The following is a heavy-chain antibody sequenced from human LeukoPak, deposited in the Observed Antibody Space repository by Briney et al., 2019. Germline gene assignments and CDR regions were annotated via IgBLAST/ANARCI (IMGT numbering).Heavy chain of an antibody. D-gene: IGHD5-12*01. CDR1: GDSVSSNSAA. CDR2: TYYRSKWYN. Sequence: QTLSLTCAISGDSVSSNSAAWNWIRQSPSRGLEWLGRTYYRSKWYNDYAVSVKSRITINPDTSKNQFSLQLNSVTPEDTAVYYCARDAQWLRAGPPYYFDYWGQGTLVTVSS. CDR3: ARDAQWLRAGPPYYFDY. J-gene: IGHJ4*02. V-gene: IGHV6-1*01.